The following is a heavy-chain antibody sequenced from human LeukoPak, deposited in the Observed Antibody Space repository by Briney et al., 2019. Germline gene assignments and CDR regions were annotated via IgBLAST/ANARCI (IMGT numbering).Heavy chain of an antibody. CDR2: MNPNSGNT. D-gene: IGHD3-10*01. CDR1: GYTFTSYY. V-gene: IGHV1-8*02. CDR3: ARGSYYYGPFDY. J-gene: IGHJ4*02. Sequence: GASVKVSCKASGYTFTSYYMHWVRQATGQGLEWMGWMNPNSGNTGYAQKFQGRVTMTRNTSISTAYMELSSLRSEDTAVYYCARGSYYYGPFDYWGQGTLVTVSS.